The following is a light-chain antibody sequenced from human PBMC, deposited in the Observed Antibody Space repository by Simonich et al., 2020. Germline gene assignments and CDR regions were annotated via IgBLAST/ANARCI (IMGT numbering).Light chain of an antibody. Sequence: QSVLTQPPSASGTPGQRVTISCSGSSSNIGSKYVYWYQEHPGTAPKLLIYRNNQRPSGVPDRFSGSTSGPSSSLAISGLRSEDEADYYCAAWDDSLSGWVFGGGTKLTVL. CDR2: RNN. CDR1: SSNIGSKY. V-gene: IGLV1-47*01. J-gene: IGLJ3*02. CDR3: AAWDDSLSGWV.